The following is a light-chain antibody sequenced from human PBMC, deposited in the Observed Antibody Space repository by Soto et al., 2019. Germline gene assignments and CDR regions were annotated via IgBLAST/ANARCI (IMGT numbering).Light chain of an antibody. J-gene: IGKJ4*01. CDR2: SAS. CDR1: QTINKNY. CDR3: QYYGSSPLT. V-gene: IGKV3-20*01. Sequence: EILLTQSPGTLSLSPGERATLSCRASQTINKNYFAWYQQKPGQAPRPLMYSASSRATGIPDRFSGSGSGTDFTLTISRLEPEHFAVHYCQYYGSSPLTFGGGTKVDIK.